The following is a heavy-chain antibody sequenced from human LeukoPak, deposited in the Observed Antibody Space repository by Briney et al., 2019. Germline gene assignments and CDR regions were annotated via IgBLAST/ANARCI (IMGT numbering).Heavy chain of an antibody. V-gene: IGHV4-34*01. CDR2: INHSGST. CDR1: GGSFSGYY. Sequence: PSETLSLTCAVYGGSFSGYYWSWIRQPPGKGLEWIGEINHSGSTNYSPSLKSRVTISVDTSKNQFSLKLSSVTAADTAVYYCARGRAMVSGDPRHKTTWYFDLWGRGTLVTVSS. CDR3: ARGRAMVSGDPRHKTTWYFDL. D-gene: IGHD5-18*01. J-gene: IGHJ2*01.